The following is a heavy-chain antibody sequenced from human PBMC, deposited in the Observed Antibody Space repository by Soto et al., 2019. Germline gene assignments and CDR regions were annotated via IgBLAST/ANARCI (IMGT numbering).Heavy chain of an antibody. J-gene: IGHJ4*02. V-gene: IGHV2-26*01. CDR1: GFSLSNARMS. D-gene: IGHD3-10*01. CDR3: ARIRGWGWLGPNDY. Sequence: QVTLKESGPVLVKPTETLTLTCTVSGFSLSNARMSVSWIRQPPGKDLEWLAHIFSNDAKSYSASLKNRLTISKDTSKSQVVLTMTKMDAVDTATYYCARIRGWGWLGPNDYWGQGTRVTVSS. CDR2: IFSNDAK.